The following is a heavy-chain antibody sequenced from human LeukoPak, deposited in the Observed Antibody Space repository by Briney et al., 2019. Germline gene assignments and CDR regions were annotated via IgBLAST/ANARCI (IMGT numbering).Heavy chain of an antibody. Sequence: ASVRVSCKPSGYTFTGYYMHWVRQAPGQGLEWMEWINPNSGGTNYAQKFQGRVTMTRDTSISTAYMELSRLRSDDTAVCYCARDPNPPYCSGGSCFPDGNYFDYWGQGTLVTVSS. CDR3: ARDPNPPYCSGGSCFPDGNYFDY. J-gene: IGHJ4*02. CDR2: INPNSGGT. CDR1: GYTFTGYY. V-gene: IGHV1-2*02. D-gene: IGHD2-15*01.